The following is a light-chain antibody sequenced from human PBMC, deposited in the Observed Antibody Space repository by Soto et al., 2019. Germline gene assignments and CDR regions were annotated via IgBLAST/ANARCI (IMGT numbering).Light chain of an antibody. CDR1: DIGSKT. CDR3: QVWDDTSDHVV. Sequence: SYEVTQPPSVSVAPGQTARINCGGSDIGSKTVHWFQVKPGQAPVLVIFYDHNRASGIPERFSASNSGNTATLTISRVEAGDEADYFCQVWDDTSDHVVFGGGTKLTVL. V-gene: IGLV3-21*04. J-gene: IGLJ2*01. CDR2: YDH.